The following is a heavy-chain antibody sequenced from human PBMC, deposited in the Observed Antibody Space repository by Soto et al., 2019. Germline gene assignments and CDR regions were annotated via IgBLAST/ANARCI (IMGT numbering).Heavy chain of an antibody. V-gene: IGHV4-31*03. J-gene: IGHJ4*02. CDR3: ARDGGRCIGGTCLTN. Sequence: QVHLQESGPGLVKPSQTLSLICSVSGVSIDSGGYYWSWIRQRPGKGLEWIGYIYHRGGGTCYNPALKSRAAISIDTSKNPLLLDLTSMTAADTAVYYCARDGGRCIGGTCLTNWGQGTLVTVSS. CDR1: GVSIDSGGYY. D-gene: IGHD2-15*01. CDR2: IYHRGGGT.